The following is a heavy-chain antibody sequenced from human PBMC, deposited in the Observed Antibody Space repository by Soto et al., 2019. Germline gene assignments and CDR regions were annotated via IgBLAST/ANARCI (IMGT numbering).Heavy chain of an antibody. D-gene: IGHD7-27*01. CDR1: GFTVSPYY. CDR2: TYSVGST. Sequence: GSLRLSCAASGFTVSPYYMTWVRQAPGRGLEWVSVTYSVGSTYYADSVKGRFTISRDSSKNTLILQMNSLRVEDTAVYYCAQGRNWGDRDYWGQGTLVTVSS. V-gene: IGHV3-53*01. J-gene: IGHJ4*02. CDR3: AQGRNWGDRDY.